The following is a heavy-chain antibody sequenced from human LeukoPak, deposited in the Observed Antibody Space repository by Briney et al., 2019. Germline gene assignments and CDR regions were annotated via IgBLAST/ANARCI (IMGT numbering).Heavy chain of an antibody. CDR2: SRNKANRYTT. D-gene: IGHD6-13*01. V-gene: IGHV3-72*01. J-gene: IGHJ4*02. CDR1: GFTFSDHY. CDR3: VKSRGSGWSDFDS. Sequence: PGGSLRLSCAASGFTFSDHYMDWVRQAPGKGLEWVGRSRNKANRYTTEYAASVKGRFTISRDDLKDSLYLQMNRLKTEDTAVYYCVKSRGSGWSDFDSWGQGTLVTVSS.